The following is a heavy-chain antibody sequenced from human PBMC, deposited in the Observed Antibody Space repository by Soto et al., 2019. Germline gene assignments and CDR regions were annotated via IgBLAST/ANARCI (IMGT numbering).Heavy chain of an antibody. CDR2: IYHSGST. CDR1: GYPISSGYY. V-gene: IGHV4-38-2*01. CDR3: ARTTIAAAGTPFDY. J-gene: IGHJ4*02. D-gene: IGHD6-13*01. Sequence: PXETLSLTCAVSGYPISSGYYWGWIRQPPGKGLEWIGSIYHSGSTYYNPSLKSRVTISVDTSKNQFSLKLSSVTAADTAVYYCARTTIAAAGTPFDYWGQGTLVTVSS.